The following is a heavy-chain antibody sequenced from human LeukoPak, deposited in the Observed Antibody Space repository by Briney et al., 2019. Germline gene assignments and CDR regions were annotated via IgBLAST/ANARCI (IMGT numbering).Heavy chain of an antibody. Sequence: ASVKVSCKASGGTFSSYAISWVRQAPGQGLEWMGGIIPIFGTANYAQKFQGRVTITADESTSTAYMELSSLRSEDTAVYYCARGMGSYYYYYMDVWGKGTTVTVSS. CDR3: ARGMGSYYYYYMDV. V-gene: IGHV1-69*13. CDR2: IIPIFGTA. J-gene: IGHJ6*03. CDR1: GGTFSSYA. D-gene: IGHD3-10*01.